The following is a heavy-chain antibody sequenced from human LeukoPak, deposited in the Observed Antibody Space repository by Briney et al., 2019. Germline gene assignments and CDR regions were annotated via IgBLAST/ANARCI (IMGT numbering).Heavy chain of an antibody. Sequence: GGSLRLSCAASGFTFSSYSMNWVRQAPGKGLEWVSYISSSSSAIYYADSVKDRFTISRDNAKNSLYLQMNSLRAEDTAVYYCARSGREDYYYGSGSSQVHDYWGQGTLVTVSS. V-gene: IGHV3-48*01. CDR1: GFTFSSYS. D-gene: IGHD3-10*01. J-gene: IGHJ4*02. CDR3: ARSGREDYYYGSGSSQVHDY. CDR2: ISSSSSAI.